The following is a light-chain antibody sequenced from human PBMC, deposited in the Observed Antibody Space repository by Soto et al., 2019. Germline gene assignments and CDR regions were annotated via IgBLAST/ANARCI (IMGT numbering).Light chain of an antibody. CDR3: QQYGSSPIT. Sequence: EIVMTQSPATLSVSPGDRATLSRRASQSVTSHLAWYQQKPGQAPRLLIYGASSRATGIPDRFSGSGSGTDFTLTISRLEPEDFAVYYCQQYGSSPITFGQGTRLEIK. J-gene: IGKJ5*01. CDR2: GAS. V-gene: IGKV3-20*01. CDR1: QSVTSH.